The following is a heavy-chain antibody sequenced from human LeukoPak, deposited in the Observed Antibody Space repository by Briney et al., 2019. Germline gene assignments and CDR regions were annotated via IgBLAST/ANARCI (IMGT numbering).Heavy chain of an antibody. J-gene: IGHJ5*02. Sequence: ASVKVSCKASGYTFTSYGISWVRQAPGQGLEWMGWINAYNGNTNYAQKLEGRVTMTTDTSTSTAYMELRSLRSDDTAVYYCARVRTMVRGVIIISWFDPWGQGTLVTVSS. D-gene: IGHD3-10*01. CDR1: GYTFTSYG. CDR2: INAYNGNT. CDR3: ARVRTMVRGVIIISWFDP. V-gene: IGHV1-18*01.